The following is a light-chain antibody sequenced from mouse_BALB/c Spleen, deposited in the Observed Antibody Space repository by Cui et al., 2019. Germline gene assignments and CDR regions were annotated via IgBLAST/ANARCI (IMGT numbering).Light chain of an antibody. V-gene: IGKV12-46*01. CDR3: QHFWGTPYT. CDR1: ENIYSN. Sequence: DLQMTQSPASLSVSVGETVTITCPASENIYSNLAWYQQKPGKSPQLLVYAATNLADGVPSRFRGSGSGTEYSLKINSLQSEDVGSYYCQHFWGTPYTFGGGTKLEIK. J-gene: IGKJ2*01. CDR2: AAT.